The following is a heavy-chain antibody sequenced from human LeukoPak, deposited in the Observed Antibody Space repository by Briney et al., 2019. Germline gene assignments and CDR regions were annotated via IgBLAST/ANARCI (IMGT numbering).Heavy chain of an antibody. V-gene: IGHV4-59*01. CDR1: GGSISSYY. D-gene: IGHD6-19*01. CDR3: AREHSSGRGGAFDI. CDR2: IYYSGST. J-gene: IGHJ3*02. Sequence: PSETLSLTCPVSGGSISSYYWSWIRQPPGKGLEWIGYIYYSGSTNYNPSLKSRVTISVDTSKNQFSLKLSSVTAADTAVYYCAREHSSGRGGAFDIWGQGTMVTVSS.